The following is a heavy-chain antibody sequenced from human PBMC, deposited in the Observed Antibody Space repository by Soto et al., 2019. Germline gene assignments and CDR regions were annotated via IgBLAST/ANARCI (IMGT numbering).Heavy chain of an antibody. CDR2: IRSKAYGGTT. J-gene: IGHJ5*02. CDR1: GFTFGDYA. D-gene: IGHD3-3*01. CDR3: TRDRPLRFLEWLTSDWFEP. Sequence: GSLRLSCTAAGFTFGDYAMSWFRQAPGKGLDWVGFIRSKAYGGTTEYAASVKGRFTISRDDSKSIAYLQMNSLKTEDTAVYYCTRDRPLRFLEWLTSDWFEPWGKGTLVTVSS. V-gene: IGHV3-49*03.